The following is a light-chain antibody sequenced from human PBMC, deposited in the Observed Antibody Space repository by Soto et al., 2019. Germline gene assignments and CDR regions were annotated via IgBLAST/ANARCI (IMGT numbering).Light chain of an antibody. CDR2: DAS. J-gene: IGKJ4*01. CDR1: QDITNY. V-gene: IGKV1-33*01. CDR3: QQYDNLPLLT. Sequence: DIQMTQSPSSLSASVGDRVTITCQASQDITNYLNWYQQKPGKAPKLLIYDASHLETGVPSRFSGSRSGTDFTFTISSLQPEDFATYYCQQYDNLPLLTFGGGTRVEIK.